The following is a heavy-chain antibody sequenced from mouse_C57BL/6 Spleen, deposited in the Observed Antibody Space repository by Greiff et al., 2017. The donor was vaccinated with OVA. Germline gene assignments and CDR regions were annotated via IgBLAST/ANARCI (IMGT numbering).Heavy chain of an antibody. CDR3: ARREDFDDGYYGWFAY. J-gene: IGHJ3*01. D-gene: IGHD2-3*01. CDR2: IDPSDSET. V-gene: IGHV1-52*01. Sequence: QVQLQQPGAELVRPGSSVKLSCKASGYTFTSYWMHWVKQRPIQGLEWIGNIDPSDSETHYNQKFKDKATLTVDKSSSTAYMQLSSLTSEDSAVYYCARREDFDDGYYGWFAYWGQGTLVTVSA. CDR1: GYTFTSYW.